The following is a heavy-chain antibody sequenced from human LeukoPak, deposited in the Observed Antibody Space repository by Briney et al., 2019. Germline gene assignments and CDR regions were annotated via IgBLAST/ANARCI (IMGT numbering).Heavy chain of an antibody. CDR1: GFTFSNYA. V-gene: IGHV3-23*01. Sequence: GGSLRLSCAASGFTFSNYAMNWVRQARGKGLEWVSSISNSDATTYYADSVRGRFTISRDNSKNTLYLQMNSLRVEDTAVYYCARCITVFGVVIPEYYYYYMDVWGKGATVTVSS. CDR2: ISNSDATT. CDR3: ARCITVFGVVIPEYYYYYMDV. D-gene: IGHD3-3*01. J-gene: IGHJ6*03.